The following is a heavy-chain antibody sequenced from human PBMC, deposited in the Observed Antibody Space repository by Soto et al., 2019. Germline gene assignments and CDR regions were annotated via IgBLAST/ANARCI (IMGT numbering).Heavy chain of an antibody. J-gene: IGHJ6*02. D-gene: IGHD3-16*01. V-gene: IGHV1-18*01. CDR3: AMVDVYVTPSPQDV. CDR2: INAYNGNT. CDR1: GYRFTSYG. Sequence: QVQLVQSGAEVKNPGASVKVSCKASGYRFTSYGIGWVRQAPGQGLEWMGWINAYNGNTKYAQNLQGRVTLTTDTSTSTAYMELMSLRSNDTAVYYCAMVDVYVTPSPQDVWGQGTTVTVSS.